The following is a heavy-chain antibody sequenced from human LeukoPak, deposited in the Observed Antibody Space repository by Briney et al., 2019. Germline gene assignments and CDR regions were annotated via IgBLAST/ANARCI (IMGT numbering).Heavy chain of an antibody. D-gene: IGHD3-10*01. CDR1: GYTFTSYG. J-gene: IGHJ5*02. Sequence: ASVKVSCKASGYTFTSYGISWVRQAPGQGLEWMGWISAYNGNTNYAQKLQGRVTMTTDTSTSTAYMELRSLRSDDTAVYYCARDPRDVLLWFGSDGGWFDPWGQGTLVTVSS. CDR3: ARDPRDVLLWFGSDGGWFDP. V-gene: IGHV1-18*01. CDR2: ISAYNGNT.